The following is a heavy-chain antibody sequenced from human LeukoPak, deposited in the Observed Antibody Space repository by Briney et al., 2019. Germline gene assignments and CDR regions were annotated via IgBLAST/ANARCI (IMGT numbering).Heavy chain of an antibody. J-gene: IGHJ6*02. CDR3: ARGGCGSSGYHPCYYYYGMDV. D-gene: IGHD3-22*01. Sequence: GGSLRLSCAASGFTFSSYEMNWVRQAPGKGLEWVSYISSSGSTIYYADSVKDRFTISRDNAKNSLYLQMNSLRAEDTAVYYCARGGCGSSGYHPCYYYYGMDVWGQGTTVTVSS. V-gene: IGHV3-48*03. CDR1: GFTFSSYE. CDR2: ISSSGSTI.